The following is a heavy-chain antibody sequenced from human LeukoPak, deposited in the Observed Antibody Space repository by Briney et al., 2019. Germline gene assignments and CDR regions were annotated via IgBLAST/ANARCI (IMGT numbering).Heavy chain of an antibody. V-gene: IGHV1-69*13. CDR3: ERNRGEGQYGAFDI. D-gene: IGHD3-16*01. CDR2: IILIFGTA. CDR1: GGTFSIYA. Sequence: SVKLSFKASGGTFSIYAISWVRHPPAQGLEWMGGIILIFGTANYAQKFQGRVTITAAESTSTASMELRSLRSEAAAVYYCERNRGEGQYGAFDIWGQGTMVTVSS. J-gene: IGHJ3*02.